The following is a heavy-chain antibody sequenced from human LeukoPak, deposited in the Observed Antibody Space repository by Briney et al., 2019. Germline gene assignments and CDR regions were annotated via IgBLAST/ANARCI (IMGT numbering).Heavy chain of an antibody. CDR3: ASSGYYFYFDY. V-gene: IGHV3-66*01. CDR2: LYSGGST. Sequence: GGSLRLSCAASGFTVSSNYMSWVRQAPGKGLEWVSVLYSGGSTYYADSVKGRFTISRDNSKNTLYLQMNSLRAEDTAVYYCASSGYYFYFDYWGRGTLVTVSS. J-gene: IGHJ4*02. CDR1: GFTVSSNY. D-gene: IGHD3-22*01.